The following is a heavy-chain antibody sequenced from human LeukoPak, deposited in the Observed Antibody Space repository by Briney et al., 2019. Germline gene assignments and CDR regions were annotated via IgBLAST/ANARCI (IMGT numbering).Heavy chain of an antibody. D-gene: IGHD2-15*01. V-gene: IGHV1-69*13. CDR2: IIPIFGTA. CDR1: GGTFSSYA. Sequence: ASVKVSCKASGGTFSSYAISWVRQAPGQGLEWMGGIIPIFGTANYAQKFQGRVTITADESTSTAYMELSSLRSEDTAVYYCARERAVQGYCSGGRCYINDYWGQGTLVTVSS. J-gene: IGHJ4*02. CDR3: ARERAVQGYCSGGRCYINDY.